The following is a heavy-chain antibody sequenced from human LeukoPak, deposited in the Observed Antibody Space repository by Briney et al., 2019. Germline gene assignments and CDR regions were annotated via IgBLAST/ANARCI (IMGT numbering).Heavy chain of an antibody. CDR2: IYYSGSA. V-gene: IGHV4-39*01. Sequence: PSETLYLTCTVSGGSISSSSYYWGWIRQSPGKGLEWIGSIYYSGSAYYNPSLKSRLTISVDTSKNQFSLKLTSVTAADTAVYYCARCITMVRGVIRPPDYWGQGTLVTVSS. CDR1: GGSISSSSYY. D-gene: IGHD3-10*01. J-gene: IGHJ4*02. CDR3: ARCITMVRGVIRPPDY.